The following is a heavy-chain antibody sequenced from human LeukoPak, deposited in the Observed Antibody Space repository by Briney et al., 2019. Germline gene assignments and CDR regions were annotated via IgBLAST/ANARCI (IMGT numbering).Heavy chain of an antibody. CDR1: GFTFHNYA. CDR2: ISGTGGST. J-gene: IGHJ4*02. CDR3: AKDPYSGSGDGFDY. Sequence: GGSLRLSCAASGFTFHNYAMSWVRQAPGKGLECVSAISGTGGSTYYADSVKGRFTISRDNSKNTLYLQMNSLRAEDTAVYYCAKDPYSGSGDGFDYWGQGTLVTVSS. D-gene: IGHD3-10*01. V-gene: IGHV3-23*01.